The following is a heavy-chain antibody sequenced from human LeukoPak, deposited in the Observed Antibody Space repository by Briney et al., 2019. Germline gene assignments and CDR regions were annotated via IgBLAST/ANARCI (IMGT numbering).Heavy chain of an antibody. CDR2: IYYSGST. Sequence: PSETLSLTCNVSGGYINSYYWSWIRQSAGKGLQWIGYIYYSGSTNYNPSLKSRVTISLDTSKNQFSLKLTSVTAADTAAYHCAYSAYYKYYFDYWGQGTLVTVSS. J-gene: IGHJ4*02. CDR3: AYSAYYKYYFDY. D-gene: IGHD3-3*01. CDR1: GGYINSYY. V-gene: IGHV4-59*01.